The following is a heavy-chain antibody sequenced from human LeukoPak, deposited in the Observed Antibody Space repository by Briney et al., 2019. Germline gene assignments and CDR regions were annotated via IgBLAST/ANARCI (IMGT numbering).Heavy chain of an antibody. J-gene: IGHJ4*02. CDR2: IRGSGGST. Sequence: GRSLRLSRAASGFTFSIFDMSWARQASGKGLEWVSAIRGSGGSTYYAESVRGRFTVSRDNSKHTLYLQMNSLKAEDTAVYYCAKDLRRITISYYWGQGTLVTVSS. D-gene: IGHD3-9*01. CDR1: GFTFSIFD. V-gene: IGHV3-23*01. CDR3: AKDLRRITISYY.